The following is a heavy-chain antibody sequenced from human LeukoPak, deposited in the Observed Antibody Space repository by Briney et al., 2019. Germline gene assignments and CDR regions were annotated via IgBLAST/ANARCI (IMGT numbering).Heavy chain of an antibody. V-gene: IGHV4-61*02. CDR3: ARGRDGSSYYFDY. D-gene: IGHD1-26*01. Sequence: SETLSLTCTVSGGSISSGSYYWSWIRQPAGKGLEWIGRIHTSGSTNYNPSRKSRVTISVDTSKNQFSLKLSSVTAADTAVYYCARGRDGSSYYFDYWGQGTLVTVSS. CDR2: IHTSGST. J-gene: IGHJ4*02. CDR1: GGSISSGSYY.